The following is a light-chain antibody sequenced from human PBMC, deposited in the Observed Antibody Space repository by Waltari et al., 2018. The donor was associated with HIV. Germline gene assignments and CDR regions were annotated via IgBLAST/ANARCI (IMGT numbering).Light chain of an antibody. CDR1: DIGSQS. CDR2: DDR. V-gene: IGLV3-21*02. Sequence: SYVLTQPPSVPVAPGQPARITCGGHDIGSQSVQWYQQKPGQAPVLVVYDDRDRPSGIPERFSGSNFGSTATLTISRVEAGDEADYYCQVWHRDSEHYVFGTGTKVTVL. CDR3: QVWHRDSEHYV. J-gene: IGLJ1*01.